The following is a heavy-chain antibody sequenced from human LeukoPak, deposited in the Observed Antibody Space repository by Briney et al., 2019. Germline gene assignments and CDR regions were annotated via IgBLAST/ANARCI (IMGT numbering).Heavy chain of an antibody. Sequence: GGSLRLSCAASGFAFSSYAMSWVRQAPGKGLEWVPAISGSGGSTYYADSVKGRFTISRDNSKNTLYLQMNSLRAEDTAVYYCASRNSSSWSLFDYWGQGTLVTVSS. J-gene: IGHJ4*02. D-gene: IGHD6-13*01. CDR3: ASRNSSSWSLFDY. CDR1: GFAFSSYA. V-gene: IGHV3-23*01. CDR2: ISGSGGST.